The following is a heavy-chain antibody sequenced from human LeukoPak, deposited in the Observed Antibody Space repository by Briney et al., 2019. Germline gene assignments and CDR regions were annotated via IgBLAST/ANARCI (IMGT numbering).Heavy chain of an antibody. D-gene: IGHD6-13*01. J-gene: IGHJ4*02. CDR3: ARTIASVALNLDY. V-gene: IGHV3-33*01. CDR2: IWYDGSNK. CDR1: GFTFSSYG. Sequence: GGSLRLSCAASGFTFSSYGMPWVRQAPGKGLEWVAVIWYDGSNKYHADSVKGRFTISRDNSKNILYLQMNSLRAEDTAVYYCARTIASVALNLDYWGQGTLVTVSS.